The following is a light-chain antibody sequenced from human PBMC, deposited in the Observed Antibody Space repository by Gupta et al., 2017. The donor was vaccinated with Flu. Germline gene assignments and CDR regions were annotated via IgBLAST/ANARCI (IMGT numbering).Light chain of an antibody. V-gene: IGKV2-28*01. J-gene: IGKJ1*01. CDR2: VGS. CDR3: QQAMRTPRT. Sequence: TQYPLSPPATPPEPASTPCRSSQSILHSNAYNYLDWYLPKPGQSPQLLFYVGSNRASGVPERFSGSGSGTDFTLSISRLEAEDVGFYYCQQAMRTPRTFGQGTKVEIK. CDR1: QSILHSNAYNY.